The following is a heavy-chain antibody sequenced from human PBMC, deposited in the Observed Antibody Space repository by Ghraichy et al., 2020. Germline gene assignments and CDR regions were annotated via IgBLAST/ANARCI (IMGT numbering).Heavy chain of an antibody. D-gene: IGHD3-10*01. CDR2: ISSSSSYI. CDR3: ARGIWGSGRYYFDY. V-gene: IGHV3-21*01. Sequence: GGSLRLSCAASGFTFSSYSMNWVRQAPGKGLEWVSSISSSSSYIYYADSVKGRFTISRDNAKNSLYLQMNSLRAEDTAVYYCARGIWGSGRYYFDYWGQGTLVTVSS. J-gene: IGHJ4*02. CDR1: GFTFSSYS.